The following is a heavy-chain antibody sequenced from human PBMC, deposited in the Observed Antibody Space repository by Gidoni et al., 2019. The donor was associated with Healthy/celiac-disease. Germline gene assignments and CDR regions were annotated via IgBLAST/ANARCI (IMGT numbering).Heavy chain of an antibody. J-gene: IGHJ5*02. V-gene: IGHV1-2*02. D-gene: IGHD1-1*01. CDR2: INPNSGGT. CDR1: GYTFTGYY. Sequence: QVQLVQSGAEVKKPGASVKVSCKASGYTFTGYYMHWVRQAPGQGLEWMGWINPNSGGTNYVQKFQGRVTMTRDTSISTAYMELSRLRSDDTAVYYCAREPERRNWFDPWGQGTLVTVSS. CDR3: AREPERRNWFDP.